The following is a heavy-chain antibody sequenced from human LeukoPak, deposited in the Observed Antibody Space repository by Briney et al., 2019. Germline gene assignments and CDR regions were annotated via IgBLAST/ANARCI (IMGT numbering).Heavy chain of an antibody. CDR2: IYPGDSGS. D-gene: IGHD5-12*01. CDR1: GYSFTTYW. Sequence: GESLKISCQTSGYSFTTYWIGWVRRMPGKGLEWMGIIYPGDSGSRYSPSFQGQVTISADKSISTAFLQWNSLQASDTAIYYCARTTPTMIVDYWGQGALVTVSS. J-gene: IGHJ4*02. V-gene: IGHV5-51*01. CDR3: ARTTPTMIVDY.